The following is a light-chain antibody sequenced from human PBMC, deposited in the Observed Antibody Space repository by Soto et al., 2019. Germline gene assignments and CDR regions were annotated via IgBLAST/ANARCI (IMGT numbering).Light chain of an antibody. Sequence: QSALTQPASGYGSPGQSSTISCTGTSSDVGGYNYVSWYQQHPGKAPKLMIYDVSNRPSGVSNRFSGSKSGNTASLTISGLQAEDEADYYCSSYTSSSTQVFGTGTKVTVL. CDR1: SSDVGGYNY. V-gene: IGLV2-14*01. J-gene: IGLJ1*01. CDR3: SSYTSSSTQV. CDR2: DVS.